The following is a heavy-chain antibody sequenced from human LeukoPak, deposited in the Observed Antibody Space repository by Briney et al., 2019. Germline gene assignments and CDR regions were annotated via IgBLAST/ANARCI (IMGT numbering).Heavy chain of an antibody. V-gene: IGHV1-2*02. Sequence: ASVKDSLKDPGYTFSSYASRWVRQAPGQGLEWMGWINPNSGGTNYAQKFQGRVTMTRDTSISTAYMELSRLRSDDTAVYYCARDIEGATSNLDYWGQGTLVTVSS. D-gene: IGHD1-26*01. CDR1: GYTFSSYA. CDR3: ARDIEGATSNLDY. CDR2: INPNSGGT. J-gene: IGHJ4*02.